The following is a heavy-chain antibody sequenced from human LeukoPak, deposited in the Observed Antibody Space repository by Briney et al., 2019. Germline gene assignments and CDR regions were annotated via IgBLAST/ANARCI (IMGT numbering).Heavy chain of an antibody. CDR2: IYYSGST. CDR1: GASISNYY. D-gene: IGHD6-13*01. Sequence: PSETLSLTCTVSGASISNYYWNWLRQSPGKGRAWIGYIYYSGSTKYNPSLKSRVTMSLDTSKKQFSLRLTSVTAADAAVYYCARHSGYSSSWYSFDYWGQGTLVTASS. CDR3: ARHSGYSSSWYSFDY. J-gene: IGHJ4*02. V-gene: IGHV4-59*01.